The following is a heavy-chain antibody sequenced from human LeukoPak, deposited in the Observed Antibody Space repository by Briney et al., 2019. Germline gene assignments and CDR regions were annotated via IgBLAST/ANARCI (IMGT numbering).Heavy chain of an antibody. CDR3: AKLSGRDFYFDY. CDR2: ISGSGGST. J-gene: IGHJ4*02. D-gene: IGHD2-21*02. Sequence: GGSLRLSCAASGLTGSHNYMSWVRQAPGKGLEWVSAISGSGGSTYYADSVKGRFTISRDNSKNTLYLQMNSLRAEDTAVYYCAKLSGRDFYFDYWGQGTLVTVSS. V-gene: IGHV3-23*01. CDR1: GLTGSHNY.